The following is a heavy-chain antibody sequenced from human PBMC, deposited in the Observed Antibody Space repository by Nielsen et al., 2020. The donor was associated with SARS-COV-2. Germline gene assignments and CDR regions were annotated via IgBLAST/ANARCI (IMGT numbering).Heavy chain of an antibody. Sequence: GESLKISCVASGFSFSSFAMSWVRQAPGKGLEWVSAISGSGGRTYYADSVKGRLSISRDNSRNTLYLQMNSLRGEDTAVYYCAKTTIAAEQGDPYYFDFWGQGVLVTVSS. D-gene: IGHD1-1*01. CDR3: AKTTIAAEQGDPYYFDF. V-gene: IGHV3-23*01. CDR1: GFSFSSFA. CDR2: ISGSGGRT. J-gene: IGHJ4*02.